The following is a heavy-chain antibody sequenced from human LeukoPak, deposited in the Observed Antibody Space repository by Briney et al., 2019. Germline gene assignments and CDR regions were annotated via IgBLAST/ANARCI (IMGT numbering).Heavy chain of an antibody. CDR1: GFTVSSKH. J-gene: IGHJ6*02. D-gene: IGHD3-22*01. CDR3: ARDLTYSRENYDMDV. Sequence: PGGSLRLSCAASGFTVSSKHMNWVRQAPGKGLEWVSVIYNGGSTYYADSVKGRFTISRDNSKNTLYLQMNSLRVEDTAVYYCARDLTYSRENYDMDVWGQGTTVTVSS. CDR2: IYNGGST. V-gene: IGHV3-66*01.